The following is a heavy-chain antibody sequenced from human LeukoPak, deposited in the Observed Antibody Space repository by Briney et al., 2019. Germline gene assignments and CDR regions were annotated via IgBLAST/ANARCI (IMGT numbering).Heavy chain of an antibody. V-gene: IGHV4-4*07. J-gene: IGHJ3*02. CDR1: GGSVSGYY. Sequence: SETLSLTCTVSGGSVSGYYWSWIRQPAGKGLEWIGRIYTSRNINFNPSLKSRVTMSVDTSENQVSLKLNSVTAADTAVYYCARNNWNNGFDIWGQGTMVTISS. CDR3: ARNNWNNGFDI. D-gene: IGHD1/OR15-1a*01. CDR2: IYTSRNI.